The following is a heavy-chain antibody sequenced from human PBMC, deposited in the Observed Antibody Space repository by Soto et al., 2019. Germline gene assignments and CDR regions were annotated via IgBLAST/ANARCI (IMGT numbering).Heavy chain of an antibody. Sequence: QVQLVESGGGVVQPGRSLRLSCAASGFTFSSYAMHWVRQAPGKGLEGVAVISYDGSNKYYADSVKGRFTISRDNSKNTQYLQMNSLRAEDTAAYYCARSKGVTTFSYYYGMDVWGQGTTVTVSS. V-gene: IGHV3-30-3*01. D-gene: IGHD4-4*01. CDR1: GFTFSSYA. J-gene: IGHJ6*02. CDR3: ARSKGVTTFSYYYGMDV. CDR2: ISYDGSNK.